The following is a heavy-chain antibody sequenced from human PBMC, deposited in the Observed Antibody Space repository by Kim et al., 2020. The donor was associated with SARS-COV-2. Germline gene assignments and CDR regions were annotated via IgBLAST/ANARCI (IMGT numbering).Heavy chain of an antibody. CDR3: AREEDGFDV. V-gene: IGHV3-53*04. Sequence: DSVKGRFTISRQYSENTVQLQMNSLRVEDTALYYCAREEDGFDVWGQGTMVTVSS. J-gene: IGHJ3*01.